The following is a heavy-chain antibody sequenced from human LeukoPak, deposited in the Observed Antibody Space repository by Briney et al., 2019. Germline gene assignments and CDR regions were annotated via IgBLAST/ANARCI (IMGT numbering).Heavy chain of an antibody. D-gene: IGHD1-26*01. CDR1: GFTFSSCW. Sequence: GGSLRLSCEASGFTFSSCWMNWVRQAPGKGLEWVANISQDGSEKWYVDSVQGRFTISRDNAKNSVFLQMNSLRAEDTAVYFCARDSGSYLQPTDYWGQGTLVTVSS. CDR3: ARDSGSYLQPTDY. J-gene: IGHJ4*02. V-gene: IGHV3-7*05. CDR2: ISQDGSEK.